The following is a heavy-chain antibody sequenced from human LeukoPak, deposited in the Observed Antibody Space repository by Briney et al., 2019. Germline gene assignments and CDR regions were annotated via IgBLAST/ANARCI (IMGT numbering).Heavy chain of an antibody. CDR2: IYYSGST. J-gene: IGHJ4*02. CDR1: GGSISSHY. V-gene: IGHV4-59*11. Sequence: SETLSLTCTVSGGSISSHYWSWIRQPPGKGLEWIGYIYYSGSTNYNPSLKSRVTISVDTSKNQFSLKLSSVTAADTAVYYCARGGQQLVPRYDFRYWGQGTLVTVSS. D-gene: IGHD6-13*01. CDR3: ARGGQQLVPRYDFRY.